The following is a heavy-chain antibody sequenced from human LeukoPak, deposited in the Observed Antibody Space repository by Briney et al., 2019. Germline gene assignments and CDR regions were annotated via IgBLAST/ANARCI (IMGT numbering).Heavy chain of an antibody. Sequence: GESLKISCKGSGFTSTNYWIAWVRQVPGKDLEWMGIIYARDHDTRYSPSFQGGQVTISADKSFTSVYLQWSSLQSSDTAMYYCARLLYGYSTVTTFGYYYYYMDVWGKGTTVTVSS. V-gene: IGHV5-51*01. CDR1: GFTSTNYW. CDR3: ARLLYGYSTVTTFGYYYYYMDV. CDR2: IYARDHDT. J-gene: IGHJ6*03. D-gene: IGHD4-11*01.